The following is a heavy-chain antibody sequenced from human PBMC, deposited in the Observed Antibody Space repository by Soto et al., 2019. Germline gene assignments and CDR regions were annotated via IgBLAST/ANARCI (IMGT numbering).Heavy chain of an antibody. CDR3: PIPRGGSWYGVY. J-gene: IGHJ4*02. V-gene: IGHV1-8*01. D-gene: IGHD6-13*01. CDR2: MNPNSGNT. Sequence: GASVKVSCKASGYTFTSYDINWVRQATGQGLEWMGWMNPNSGNTGYAQKFQGRVTMTRNTSISTAYMELSSLRSEDTAVYYCPIPRGGSWYGVYWGQGTLVTVSS. CDR1: GYTFTSYD.